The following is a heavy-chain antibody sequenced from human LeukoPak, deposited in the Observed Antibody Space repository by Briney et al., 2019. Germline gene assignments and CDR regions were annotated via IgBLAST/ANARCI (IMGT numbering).Heavy chain of an antibody. J-gene: IGHJ3*02. CDR2: IYYSGST. V-gene: IGHV4-39*07. CDR3: ASLWLFSPYAFDI. D-gene: IGHD5-18*01. CDR1: GGSISSSSYY. Sequence: PSETLSLTCTVSGGSISSSSYYWGWIRQPPGKGLEWIGSIYYSGSTYYNPSLKSRVTISVDTSKNQFSLKLSSVTAADTAVYYCASLWLFSPYAFDIWGQGTMVTVSS.